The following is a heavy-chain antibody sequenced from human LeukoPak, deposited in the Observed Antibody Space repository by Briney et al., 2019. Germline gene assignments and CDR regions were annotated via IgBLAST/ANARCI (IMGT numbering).Heavy chain of an antibody. CDR1: GYSFTSYW. Sequence: GESLKISCKGSGYSFTSYWIGWVRQMPGKGLEWMGIIYPGDSDTRYSPSFQGQVTISADKSISTAYLQWSRLKDSDTDMYECAGRALISTGGDQHIDYWGQGTLVTVSS. D-gene: IGHD1-14*01. J-gene: IGHJ4*02. V-gene: IGHV5-51*01. CDR2: IYPGDSDT. CDR3: AGRALISTGGDQHIDY.